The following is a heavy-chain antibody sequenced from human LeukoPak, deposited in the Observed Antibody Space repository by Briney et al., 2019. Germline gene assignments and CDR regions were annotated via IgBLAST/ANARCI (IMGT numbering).Heavy chain of an antibody. CDR1: GGSISSYY. J-gene: IGHJ4*02. CDR2: IYYSGST. V-gene: IGHV4-59*01. Sequence: SETLSLTCTVSGGSISSYYWSWIRQPPGKGLEWIEYIYYSGSTNYNPSLKSRVTISVDTSKNQISLKLSSVTAADTAVYYCARDRGWTTAYFDYWGQGTLVTVSS. CDR3: ARDRGWTTAYFDY. D-gene: IGHD6-19*01.